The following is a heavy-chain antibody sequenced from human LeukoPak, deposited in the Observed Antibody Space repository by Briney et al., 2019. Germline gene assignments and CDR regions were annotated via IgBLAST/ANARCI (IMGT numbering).Heavy chain of an antibody. CDR1: GGSISSYY. D-gene: IGHD6-13*01. V-gene: IGHV4-59*01. CDR3: AREVGGEQQPWFDP. Sequence: PSETPSLTCTVSGGSISSYYWSWIRQPPGKGLEWIGYIYYSGSTNYNPSLKSRVTISVDTSKNQFSLKLSSVTAADTAVYYCAREVGGEQQPWFDPWGQGTLVTVSS. J-gene: IGHJ5*02. CDR2: IYYSGST.